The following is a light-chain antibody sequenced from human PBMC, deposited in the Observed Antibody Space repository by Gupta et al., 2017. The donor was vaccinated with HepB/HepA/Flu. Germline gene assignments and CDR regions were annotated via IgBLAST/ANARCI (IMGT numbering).Light chain of an antibody. CDR3: QQYGSSPYT. V-gene: IGKV3-20*01. CDR1: QSVSSSY. Sequence: EIVLTQSTGTLSLSPGERATLSCRASQSVSSSYLAWYQQTPGQAPRLLIYGASSRATGIPDRFSGSGSGTDFTLTISRLEPEDFAVYYCQQYGSSPYTFGQGTKLEIK. J-gene: IGKJ2*01. CDR2: GAS.